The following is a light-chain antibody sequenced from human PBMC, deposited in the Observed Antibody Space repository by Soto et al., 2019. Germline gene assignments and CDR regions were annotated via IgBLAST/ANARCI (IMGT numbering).Light chain of an antibody. V-gene: IGKV3-20*01. CDR3: QQYGSSPPT. CDR1: QSVSRSY. Sequence: EVCWTQCPGSQSLYPVKRATLSCRASQSVSRSYLAWYQQKPGQAPRLLIYVASSRATGIPDRFSGSGSGTDFTLTISRLEPEDFPVYYCQQYGSSPPTFVQGTKVDIK. J-gene: IGKJ1*01. CDR2: VAS.